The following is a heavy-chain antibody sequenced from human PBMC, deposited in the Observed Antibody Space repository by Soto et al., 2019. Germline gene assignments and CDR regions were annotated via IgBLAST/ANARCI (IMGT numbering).Heavy chain of an antibody. CDR3: ANRGFAGRHFDY. Sequence: QLLESGGGLVQPGGSLRLSCGASGFAFDTFAMSWLRQAPGKGLEWISTIVRSGDTTYYADSVKGRFTISRDNSNKTPHLQMNRLRAVDTAIFYCANRGFAGRHFDYWGQRIVVTVSS. CDR1: GFAFDTFA. D-gene: IGHD3-10*01. J-gene: IGHJ4*02. V-gene: IGHV3-23*01. CDR2: IVRSGDTT.